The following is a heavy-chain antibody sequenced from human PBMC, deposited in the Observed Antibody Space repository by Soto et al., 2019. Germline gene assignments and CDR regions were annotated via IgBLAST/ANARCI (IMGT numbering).Heavy chain of an antibody. V-gene: IGHV5-10-1*03. Sequence: EVQLVQSGAEVKKPGESLRISCKGSGHSFTNFWINWVRQMPGKGLEWLGRIDISESHTDYSPSFKGHVIISADKSICTAFLQWSSLKASDTAMYYCASLPQAPLYNGGNSPPYLDSWGQGTLVTVSS. CDR1: GHSFTNFW. D-gene: IGHD3-16*02. J-gene: IGHJ4*02. CDR3: ASLPQAPLYNGGNSPPYLDS. CDR2: IDISESHT.